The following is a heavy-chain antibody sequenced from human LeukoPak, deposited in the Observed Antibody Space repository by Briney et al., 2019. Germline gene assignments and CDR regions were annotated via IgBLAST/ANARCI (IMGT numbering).Heavy chain of an antibody. CDR1: GGSRINAGW. CDR2: ILHSGNT. J-gene: IGHJ6*02. Sequence: SETLSLTCDVSGGSRINAGWWSWVRQPPGKGLEWIGEILHSGNTKYNPSLESRVTISVDKSNHQFTLEMKSVTAADTAIYYCARDLGYYYGLDIWSRGTTVTVSS. V-gene: IGHV4-4*02. CDR3: ARDLGYYYGLDI. D-gene: IGHD3-16*01.